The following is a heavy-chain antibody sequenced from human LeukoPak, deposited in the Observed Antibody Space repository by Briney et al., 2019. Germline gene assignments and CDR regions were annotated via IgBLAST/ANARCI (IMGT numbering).Heavy chain of an antibody. CDR1: GYTFTSYY. CDR2: INPSGGST. D-gene: IGHD6-13*01. Sequence: ASVKVSCKASGYTFTSYYMHWVRQAPGQGLEWMGIINPSGGSTSYAQKFQGRVTMTRDTSTSTVYMELSSLRSEDTAVYYCARGRGGRIAAAASPSGYWGQGTLVTVS. CDR3: ARGRGGRIAAAASPSGY. V-gene: IGHV1-46*01. J-gene: IGHJ4*01.